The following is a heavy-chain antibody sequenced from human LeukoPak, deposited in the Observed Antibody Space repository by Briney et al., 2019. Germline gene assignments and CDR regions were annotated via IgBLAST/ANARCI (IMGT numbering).Heavy chain of an antibody. CDR1: EFTFSSFS. D-gene: IGHD3-9*01. Sequence: GGVLRLSCAASEFTFSSFSMNWVRQAPGKGLEWVSSISSSSSSIKYADSVKGRFTISRDNAKNSLYLQMNSLRAEDTAVYYCARDPYDILTGYYEVDWGQGTLVTVSS. V-gene: IGHV3-21*01. CDR3: ARDPYDILTGYYEVD. CDR2: ISSSSSSI. J-gene: IGHJ4*02.